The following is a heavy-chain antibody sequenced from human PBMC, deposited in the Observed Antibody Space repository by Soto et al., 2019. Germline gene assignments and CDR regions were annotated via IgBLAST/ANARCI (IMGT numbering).Heavy chain of an antibody. Sequence: GGSLRLSCAASGFTFSMYWMHWVRQVPGKGAEWVSRINDDGISTNYADSVKGRFTISRDNSKNTLYLQMNSLRAEDTAVYYCAKGQRSDYITWRDWFDPWGQGTLVTVSS. D-gene: IGHD1-26*01. CDR2: INDDGIST. J-gene: IGHJ5*02. V-gene: IGHV3-74*01. CDR1: GFTFSMYW. CDR3: AKGQRSDYITWRDWFDP.